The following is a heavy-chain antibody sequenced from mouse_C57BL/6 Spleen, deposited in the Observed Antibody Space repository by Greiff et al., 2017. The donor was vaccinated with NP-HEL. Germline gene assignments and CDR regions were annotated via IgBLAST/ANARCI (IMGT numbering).Heavy chain of an antibody. J-gene: IGHJ2*02. Sequence: EVKLVESGGGLVQPGGSLSLSCAASGFTFTDYYMSWVRQPPGKALEWLGFIRNKANGYTTEYSASVKGRFTNSRDTSQSILYLQMIALRAEDSATYDWARSGHDFDYWGQCTSLTVSS. CDR1: GFTFTDYY. CDR2: IRNKANGYTT. D-gene: IGHD3-3*01. CDR3: ARSGHDFDY. V-gene: IGHV7-3*01.